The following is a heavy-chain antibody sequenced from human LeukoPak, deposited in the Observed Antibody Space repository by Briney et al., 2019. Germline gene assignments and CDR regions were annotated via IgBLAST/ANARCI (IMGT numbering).Heavy chain of an antibody. V-gene: IGHV1-2*06. D-gene: IGHD6-19*01. CDR2: INPNSGGT. CDR3: ARDIIYGVAVAGTDY. CDR1: GYTFTGYY. J-gene: IGHJ4*02. Sequence: GASVTVSCKASGYTFTGYYMHWVRQAPGQGLEWMGRINPNSGGTNYAQKFQGRVTMTRDTSISTAYMELSRLGSDDTAVYYCARDIIYGVAVAGTDYWGQGTLVTVSS.